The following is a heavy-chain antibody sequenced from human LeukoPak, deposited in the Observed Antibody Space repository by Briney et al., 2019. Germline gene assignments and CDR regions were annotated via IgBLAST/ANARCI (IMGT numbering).Heavy chain of an antibody. J-gene: IGHJ3*02. V-gene: IGHV4-39*01. D-gene: IGHD3-22*01. CDR2: IYYSGAS. Sequence: SETLSLTCTVSGDSISSNSYYWGWIRQPPGKGLEWIGSIYYSGASYYNPSLKSRVIISVDTSKNQFSLKLSSVTAADTAVFYCARHYYGSSGYYLEGFDIWGQGTMVTVSS. CDR3: ARHYYGSSGYYLEGFDI. CDR1: GDSISSNSYY.